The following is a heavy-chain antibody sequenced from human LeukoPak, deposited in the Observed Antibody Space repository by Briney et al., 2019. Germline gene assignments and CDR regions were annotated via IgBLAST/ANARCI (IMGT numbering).Heavy chain of an antibody. V-gene: IGHV3-23*01. J-gene: IGHJ4*02. CDR1: GFTFSSYA. D-gene: IGHD3-3*01. Sequence: PGGSPRFSCAASGFTFSSYAMSWVRQAPGKGLEWVSAISGSGGSTYYADSVKGRFTISRDNSKNTLYLQMNSLRAEDTAVYYCAKPDYYDFWSGYSYWGQGTLVTVSS. CDR3: AKPDYYDFWSGYSY. CDR2: ISGSGGST.